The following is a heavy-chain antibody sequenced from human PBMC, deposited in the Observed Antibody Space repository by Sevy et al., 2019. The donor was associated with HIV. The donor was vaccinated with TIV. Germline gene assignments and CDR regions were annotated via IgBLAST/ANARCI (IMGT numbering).Heavy chain of an antibody. V-gene: IGHV3-23*01. Sequence: GGSLRLSCAASGFTFSSYAMNWVRQAPGKGLEWVSAISVGSHVTKYADSVKGRFTISTANSRNILYLQMNSLRAEGTAVYYCAKSISADPVLYYFDYWGQGTLVTVSS. J-gene: IGHJ4*02. CDR2: ISVGSHVT. CDR3: AKSISADPVLYYFDY. CDR1: GFTFSSYA. D-gene: IGHD3-9*01.